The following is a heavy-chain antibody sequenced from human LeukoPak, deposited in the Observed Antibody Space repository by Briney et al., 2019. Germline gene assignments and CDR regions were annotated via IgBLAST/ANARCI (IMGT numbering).Heavy chain of an antibody. V-gene: IGHV6-1*01. CDR2: TYYRSKWCN. CDR3: ARELYVSGGPEHWFDP. J-gene: IGHJ5*02. CDR1: GDSVSSNSAS. Sequence: SQTLSLTCAISGDSVSSNSASWSWIRQSPSRGLEWLGRTYYRSKWCNDYALSVKGRITINPDTSKNQFSLQLNSVTPEDTAVYYCARELYVSGGPEHWFDPWGQGNLVTVSS. D-gene: IGHD3-10*01.